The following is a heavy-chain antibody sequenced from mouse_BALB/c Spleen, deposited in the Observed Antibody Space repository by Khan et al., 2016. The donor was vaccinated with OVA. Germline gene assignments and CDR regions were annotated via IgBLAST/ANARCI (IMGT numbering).Heavy chain of an antibody. J-gene: IGHJ3*01. CDR1: GYTFTSYW. CDR3: TRWSYWFAY. Sequence: LQQPWSELVRPGASVKLSCKASGYTFTSYWMHWVKQRPGQGLEWIGDIYPGSGSTNYDEKFKSKATLTVDTSSSTAYMQLSSLTSEDSAVYYCTRWSYWFAYWGQGTLVTVSA. D-gene: IGHD2-12*01. CDR2: IYPGSGST. V-gene: IGHV1S22*01.